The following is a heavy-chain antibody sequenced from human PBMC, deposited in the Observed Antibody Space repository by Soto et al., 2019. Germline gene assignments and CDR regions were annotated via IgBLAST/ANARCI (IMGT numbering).Heavy chain of an antibody. V-gene: IGHV1-46*01. CDR3: AASEWLAAEYFQH. J-gene: IGHJ1*01. CDR2: INPSGGST. CDR1: GYTFTSYY. D-gene: IGHD6-19*01. Sequence: ASVKVCCKASGYTFTSYYMHWVRQAPGQGLEWMGIINPSGGSTSYAQKFQGRVTMTRDTSTSTVYMELSSLRSEDTAVYYCAASEWLAAEYFQHWGQGTLVTVSS.